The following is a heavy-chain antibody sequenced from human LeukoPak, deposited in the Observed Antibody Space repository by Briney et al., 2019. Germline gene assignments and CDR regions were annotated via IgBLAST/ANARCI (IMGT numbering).Heavy chain of an antibody. V-gene: IGHV4-39*01. J-gene: IGHJ4*02. CDR3: ASRSSGWHVFDY. Sequence: SETLSLTCTVSGGSISSSSYYWGWIRQAPGKGLEWIGSIYYSGSTYYNPSLKSRVTISVDTSKNQFSLKLSSVTAADTAVYYCASRSSGWHVFDYWGQGTLVTVSS. CDR1: GGSISSSSYY. D-gene: IGHD6-19*01. CDR2: IYYSGST.